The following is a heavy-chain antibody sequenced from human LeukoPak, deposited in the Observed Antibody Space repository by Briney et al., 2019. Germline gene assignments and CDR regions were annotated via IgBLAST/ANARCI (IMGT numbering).Heavy chain of an antibody. D-gene: IGHD4-17*01. CDR2: IYYSGST. CDR1: GGSISSSSYY. V-gene: IGHV4-39*02. Sequence: SETLSLTCTVSGGSISSSSYYWGWIRQPPGKGLEWIGSIYYSGSTYYNPSLKSRVTISVGTSKNQFSLKLSSVTAADTAVYYCATDPNGDYFGAFDNWGQGTMVTVSS. J-gene: IGHJ3*02. CDR3: ATDPNGDYFGAFDN.